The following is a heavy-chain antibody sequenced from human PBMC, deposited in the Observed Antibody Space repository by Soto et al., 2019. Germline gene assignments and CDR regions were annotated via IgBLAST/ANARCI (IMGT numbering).Heavy chain of an antibody. CDR2: IKNRASGYTT. CDR3: ARLSPD. Sequence: EVQLVESGGGLVQPGGSLRLSCAVSGLTFSDHNMDWVRQAPGKGLEWVGRIKNRASGYTTEYVASVKGRFTISRDDSRNSVYLQMNGLRNEDTAVYYCARLSPDWGQGTLVTVSS. V-gene: IGHV3-72*01. CDR1: GLTFSDHN. J-gene: IGHJ4*02.